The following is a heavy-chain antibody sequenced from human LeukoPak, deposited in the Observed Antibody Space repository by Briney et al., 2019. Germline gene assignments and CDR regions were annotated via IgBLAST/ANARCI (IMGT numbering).Heavy chain of an antibody. J-gene: IGHJ4*02. CDR2: INPNTGGT. Sequence: GASAKVSCKASGYTFTDYYMHWVRQAPGQGLEWMGWINPNTGGTNYAQKSQGRVSMTRDTSISTAYMELSSLRSDDTAVYYCAGDYGGNSGGDYWGQGTLVTVSS. D-gene: IGHD4-23*01. CDR1: GYTFTDYY. V-gene: IGHV1-2*02. CDR3: AGDYGGNSGGDY.